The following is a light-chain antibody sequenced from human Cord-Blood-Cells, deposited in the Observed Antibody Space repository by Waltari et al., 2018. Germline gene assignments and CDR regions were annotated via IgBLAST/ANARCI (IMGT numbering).Light chain of an antibody. V-gene: IGLV1-40*01. CDR1: SSNIGAGYA. CDR3: QSYDSSLSGAV. J-gene: IGLJ2*01. Sequence: QSVLTQPPSVSGAPGQRVTISCTGSSSNIGAGYAVHWYQQLPGTAPKLPIYGNSNRPSGVPDRFSGSKSGTSASLAITGLQAEDEADYSCQSYDSSLSGAVFGGGTKLTVL. CDR2: GNS.